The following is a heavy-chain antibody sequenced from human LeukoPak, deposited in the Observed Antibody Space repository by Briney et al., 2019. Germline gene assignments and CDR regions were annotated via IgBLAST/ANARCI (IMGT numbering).Heavy chain of an antibody. D-gene: IGHD6-13*01. CDR1: GFTFSSYA. V-gene: IGHV1-69*01. CDR2: IIPIFGTA. J-gene: IGHJ4*02. Sequence: GGSLRLSCVVSGFTFSSYAMSWVRQAPGQGLEWMGGIIPIFGTANYAQKFQGRVTITADESTSTAYMELSSLRSEDTAVYYCARWASSSWYYFDYWGQGTLVTVSS. CDR3: ARWASSSWYYFDY.